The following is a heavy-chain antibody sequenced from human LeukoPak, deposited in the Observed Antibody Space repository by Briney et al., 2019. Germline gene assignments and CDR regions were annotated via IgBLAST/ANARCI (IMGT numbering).Heavy chain of an antibody. Sequence: ASVKVSCKASGYTFTGYYMHWVQQAPGQGLEWMGWINPNSGGTNYAQKFQGRVTMTRDTSISTAYMELSRLRSDDTAVYYCARTRRAAAGTSGFDYWGQGTLVTVSS. CDR1: GYTFTGYY. V-gene: IGHV1-2*02. D-gene: IGHD6-13*01. CDR2: INPNSGGT. CDR3: ARTRRAAAGTSGFDY. J-gene: IGHJ4*02.